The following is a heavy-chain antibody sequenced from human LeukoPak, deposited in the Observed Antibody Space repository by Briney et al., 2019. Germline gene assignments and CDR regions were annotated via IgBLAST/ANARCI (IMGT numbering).Heavy chain of an antibody. D-gene: IGHD5-18*01. CDR3: ARTAPDTAMVFYYYYYMDV. J-gene: IGHJ6*03. CDR2: IYYSGST. V-gene: IGHV4-59*08. CDR1: GGSISSYY. Sequence: SEPLSLTCTVSGGSISSYYWSWIRQPPGKGLEWIGYIYYSGSTNYNPSLKSRVTISVDTSKNQFSLKLSSVTAADTAVYYCARTAPDTAMVFYYYYYMDVWGKGTTVTVSS.